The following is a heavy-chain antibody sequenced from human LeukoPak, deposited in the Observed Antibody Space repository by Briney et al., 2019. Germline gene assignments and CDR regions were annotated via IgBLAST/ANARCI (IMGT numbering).Heavy chain of an antibody. CDR1: GGSFIDYY. Sequence: SETLSLTCAVHGGSFIDYYWSWIRQPPREGLEWIGKINHGGGNNYNPSLKSRVTVPVDTSKNQFSLHLTSVTAADTAVYYCARGRGYCTSASCQFELDPWGQGTLVTVSS. CDR3: ARGRGYCTSASCQFELDP. J-gene: IGHJ5*02. D-gene: IGHD2-2*01. V-gene: IGHV4-34*01. CDR2: INHGGGN.